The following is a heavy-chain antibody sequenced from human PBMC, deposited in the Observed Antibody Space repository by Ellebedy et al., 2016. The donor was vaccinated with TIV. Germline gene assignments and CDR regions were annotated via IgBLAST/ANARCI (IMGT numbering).Heavy chain of an antibody. CDR3: ARDPYSSGWSAISYFDH. Sequence: GESLKISCAASGLTVSPNYMSWVRQAPGKGLEWVSLIYSSGSTYYADSVKGRFTISRDNSQNTLYPHMHSLRYEDTAVYYCARDPYSSGWSAISYFDHWGQGTLVTVSS. V-gene: IGHV3-53*05. J-gene: IGHJ4*02. CDR2: IYSSGST. D-gene: IGHD6-19*01. CDR1: GLTVSPNY.